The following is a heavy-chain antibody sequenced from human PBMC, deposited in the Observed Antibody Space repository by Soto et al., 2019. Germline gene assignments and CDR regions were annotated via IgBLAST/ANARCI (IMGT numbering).Heavy chain of an antibody. Sequence: LVESGGGVVRPGGSLTLSCVGSGFSFHSYSLHWVRQAPGKGLEWVATVSFDSKNKYYIDSVEGRFIISRDNSKNVMSLQMNSLRHEDTAVYYCAKESVEATYSYYGMDVWGPGTAVTVSS. CDR2: VSFDSKNK. D-gene: IGHD4-4*01. CDR1: GFSFHSYS. J-gene: IGHJ6*02. CDR3: AKESVEATYSYYGMDV. V-gene: IGHV3-30*18.